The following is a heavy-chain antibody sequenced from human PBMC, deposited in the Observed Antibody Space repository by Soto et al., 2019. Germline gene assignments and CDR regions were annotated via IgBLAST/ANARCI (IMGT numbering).Heavy chain of an antibody. CDR2: ISGSGGST. V-gene: IGHV3-23*01. J-gene: IGHJ4*02. CDR3: AKDPDATRYSSSWYASYFDY. D-gene: IGHD6-13*01. Sequence: GGSLRLSCAASGFTFSSYAMSWVRQAPGKGLEWVSAISGSGGSTYYADSVKGRFTISRDNSKNTLYLQMNSLRAEDTAVYYCAKDPDATRYSSSWYASYFDYWGQGTLVTVSS. CDR1: GFTFSSYA.